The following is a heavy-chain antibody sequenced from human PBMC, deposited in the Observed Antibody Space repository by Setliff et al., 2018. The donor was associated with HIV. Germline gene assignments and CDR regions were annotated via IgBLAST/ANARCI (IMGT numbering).Heavy chain of an antibody. J-gene: IGHJ6*03. D-gene: IGHD5-18*01. CDR1: GGSITNHY. V-gene: IGHV4-4*07. CDR2: LYPSGNT. CDR3: TRGSRGYSYAYYYYYMDV. Sequence: PSETLSLTCSVSGGSITNHYWSWVRQPPGKALEWIGLLYPSGNTNYNPSLESRLTISADRPNSQLSLKLTAVTAADAAVYYCTRGSRGYSYAYYYYYMDVWGKGTTVTVSS.